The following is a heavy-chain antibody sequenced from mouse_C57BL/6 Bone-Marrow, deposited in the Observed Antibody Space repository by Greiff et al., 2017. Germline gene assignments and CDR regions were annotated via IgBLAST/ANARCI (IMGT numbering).Heavy chain of an antibody. CDR2: IYPRSGNT. J-gene: IGHJ2*01. Sequence: QVQLQQSGAELARPGASVKLSCKASGYTFTSYGISWVKQRTGQGLEWVGEIYPRSGNTYYNEKFKGKATLTADKSSSTAYMELRSLTSEDSAVYFCARSKVIGYFDYWGQGTTLTVSS. V-gene: IGHV1-81*01. D-gene: IGHD1-1*01. CDR1: GYTFTSYG. CDR3: ARSKVIGYFDY.